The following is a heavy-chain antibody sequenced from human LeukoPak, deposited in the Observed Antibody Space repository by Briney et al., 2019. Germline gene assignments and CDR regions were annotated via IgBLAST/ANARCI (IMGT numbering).Heavy chain of an antibody. CDR1: GFTFSTYW. CDR3: AKDRAYYYDSSGTYGMDV. V-gene: IGHV3-74*01. J-gene: IGHJ6*02. D-gene: IGHD3-22*01. CDR2: TNSDGSST. Sequence: GGSLRLSCAASGFTFSTYWMHWVRQAPGKGPVWVSGTNSDGSSTRYADSVKGRFTISRDNSKNTLYLQMNSLRAEDTAVYYCAKDRAYYYDSSGTYGMDVWGQGTTVTVSS.